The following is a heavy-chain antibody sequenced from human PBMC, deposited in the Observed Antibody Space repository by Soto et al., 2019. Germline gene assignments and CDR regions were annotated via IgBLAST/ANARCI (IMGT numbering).Heavy chain of an antibody. CDR2: ISAYNGNT. CDR3: ARVQYSPPYYYCYGMDV. Sequence: QVQLVQSGAEVKKPGASVKVSCKASGYTFTSYGISWVRKAPGQGLEWMGWISAYNGNTNYAQKLQGRVTMTTDTSTSTAYMELRSLRSDDTAVYYCARVQYSPPYYYCYGMDVWGQGTTVTVSS. V-gene: IGHV1-18*01. D-gene: IGHD5-18*01. CDR1: GYTFTSYG. J-gene: IGHJ6*02.